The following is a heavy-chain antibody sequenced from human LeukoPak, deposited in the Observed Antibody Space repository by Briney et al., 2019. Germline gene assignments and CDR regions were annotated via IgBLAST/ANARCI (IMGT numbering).Heavy chain of an antibody. Sequence: GGSLRLSCAASGFTFNTYAMHWVRQAPGKGLEWVAVISYDGSNKHYADSVKGRFTISRDNSRNTLYLQMNSLRAEDTAVYYCARDLYDSSGYDAFDIWGQGTMVTVSS. CDR2: ISYDGSNK. V-gene: IGHV3-30-3*01. CDR3: ARDLYDSSGYDAFDI. D-gene: IGHD3-22*01. CDR1: GFTFNTYA. J-gene: IGHJ3*02.